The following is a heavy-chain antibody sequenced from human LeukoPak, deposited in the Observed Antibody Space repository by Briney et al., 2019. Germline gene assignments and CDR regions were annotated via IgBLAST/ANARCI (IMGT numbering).Heavy chain of an antibody. V-gene: IGHV3-33*01. D-gene: IGHD1-1*01. J-gene: IGHJ4*02. CDR3: ARDGLRTDVAFDN. CDR1: GFIFSDYG. Sequence: PGGSLRLSCAASGFIFSDYGIHWVRQAPGRGLEWVAVIWYDGSKKYYADSVKGRFTISRENSRNVVYLQMNSLRAEDTAVYCCARDGLRTDVAFDNWGQGTLATVSS. CDR2: IWYDGSKK.